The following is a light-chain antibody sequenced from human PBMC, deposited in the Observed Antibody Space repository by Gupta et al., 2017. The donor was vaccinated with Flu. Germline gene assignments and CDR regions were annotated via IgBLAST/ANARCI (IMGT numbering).Light chain of an antibody. J-gene: IGKJ1*01. CDR3: QQSYNYPRT. CDR2: GTS. V-gene: IGKV1-39*01. CDR1: QTIDTY. Sequence: DIQMTQSPSSLSASVGDRVTITCRGSQTIDTYVNWYQQKSGKAPDLLIYGTSKLQVGVPSRFSASGFGTDFTLTISTLQAEDFAVYYCQQSYNYPRTFGQGTRVEVK.